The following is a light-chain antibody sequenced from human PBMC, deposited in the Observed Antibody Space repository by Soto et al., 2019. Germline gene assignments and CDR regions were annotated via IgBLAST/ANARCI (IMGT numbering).Light chain of an antibody. CDR3: SSHTASTTRI. J-gene: IGLJ1*01. Sequence: QSALTQPASVSVSPGQSITISCTGTSSDVGGYNHVSWYQHHPGKAPKRIIYEVTKRPSGVSNRFSGSKSGDTASLTIAGLQAEDEADYYCSSHTASTTRIFGTGTKLTVL. V-gene: IGLV2-14*01. CDR1: SSDVGGYNH. CDR2: EVT.